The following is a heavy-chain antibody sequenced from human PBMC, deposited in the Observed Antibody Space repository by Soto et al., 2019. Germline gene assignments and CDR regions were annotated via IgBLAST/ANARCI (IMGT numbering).Heavy chain of an antibody. Sequence: EVQLVESGGGLVKPGGSLRLSCAASGFSFSDYTMNWVRQAPGKGLEWVSSISGSTSYTYYADSLKGRFTVSRDNAEKSLYLQMHSLRAEDTAVYCCARDGAFCSGTGCRDYYHYMDFWGKGTTVTVSS. CDR2: ISGSTSYT. CDR3: ARDGAFCSGTGCRDYYHYMDF. D-gene: IGHD2-2*01. V-gene: IGHV3-21*01. CDR1: GFSFSDYT. J-gene: IGHJ6*03.